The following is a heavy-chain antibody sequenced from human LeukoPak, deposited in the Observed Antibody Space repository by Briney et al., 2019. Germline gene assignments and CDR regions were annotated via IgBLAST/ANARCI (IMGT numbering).Heavy chain of an antibody. CDR2: IYWDDDR. V-gene: IGHV2-5*02. D-gene: IGHD3-22*01. CDR1: GFSLNTRGVG. Sequence: ASGPTLVNPTQTLTLTCTFSGFSLNTRGVGVGWIRQPPGRALEWLALIYWDDDRRYSPSLKSRLTITKDTSKNQVVLTMTNMDPVDTATYLCAHRKNYYDSSVFDNWGQGTLVTVSS. J-gene: IGHJ4*02. CDR3: AHRKNYYDSSVFDN.